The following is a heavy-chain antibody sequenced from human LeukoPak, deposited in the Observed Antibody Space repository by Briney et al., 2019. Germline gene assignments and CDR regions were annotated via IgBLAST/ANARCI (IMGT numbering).Heavy chain of an antibody. CDR1: GYSFTGYW. CDR3: ARPKGRGDAFDI. CDR2: IYPGNSDS. Sequence: GESLKFSCKASGYSFTGYWSGGVGRMPGKGLKWMGIIYPGNSDSRYSPSFQGQVTVSADKSISTAYLQWSSLKASDTAMYYCARPKGRGDAFDIWGHGTMVTVSS. V-gene: IGHV5-51*01. D-gene: IGHD3-10*01. J-gene: IGHJ3*02.